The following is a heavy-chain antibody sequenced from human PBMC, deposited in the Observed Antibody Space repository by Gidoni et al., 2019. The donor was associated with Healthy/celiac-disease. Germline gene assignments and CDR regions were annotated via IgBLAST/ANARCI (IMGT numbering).Heavy chain of an antibody. CDR2: RWYDGSNK. CDR3: ARAGGIAAAGYYYYGMDV. D-gene: IGHD6-13*01. J-gene: IGHJ6*02. Sequence: QVQLVESGGCVVQPGRSLRLSCAASGFTFSSYGMTWVRQAPGKGLEWVAVRWYDGSNKYYADSVKGRFTISRDNSKNTLYLQMNSLRAEDTAVYYCARAGGIAAAGYYYYGMDVWGQGTTVTVSS. CDR1: GFTFSSYG. V-gene: IGHV3-33*01.